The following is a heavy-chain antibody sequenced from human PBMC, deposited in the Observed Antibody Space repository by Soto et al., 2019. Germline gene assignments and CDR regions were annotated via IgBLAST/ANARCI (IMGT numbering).Heavy chain of an antibody. CDR3: EVTVGY. CDR2: VSPDCGNA. CDR1: GYTFTNYD. V-gene: IGHV1-8*01. D-gene: IGHD2-21*02. Sequence: ASVKVSCKTSGYTFTNYDINWVRQAPGQGLEWMGLVSPDCGNAGYAEQFQGRVTMATDTSTSTAYMELTSLRSDDTGVYYCEVTVGYWGQGTMVTVS. J-gene: IGHJ4*02.